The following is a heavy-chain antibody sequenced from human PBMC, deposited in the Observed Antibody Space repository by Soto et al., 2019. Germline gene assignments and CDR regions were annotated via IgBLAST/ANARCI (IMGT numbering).Heavy chain of an antibody. V-gene: IGHV1-8*01. CDR1: GYTFTSYD. D-gene: IGHD6-6*01. Sequence: ASVSVSCKASGYTFTSYDINWVRQATGQGLEWMGWMSPNSANTGYAQKFQGRVTMTRNTSISTAYMELSSLRSEDTAVYYCAREGYSSSSGSRGNWCEHWGQGTMVIVSS. CDR3: AREGYSSSSGSRGNWCEH. CDR2: MSPNSANT. J-gene: IGHJ5*02.